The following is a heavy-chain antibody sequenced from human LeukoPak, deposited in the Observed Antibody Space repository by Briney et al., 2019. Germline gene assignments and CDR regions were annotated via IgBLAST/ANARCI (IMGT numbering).Heavy chain of an antibody. CDR1: GYSISSGYY. D-gene: IGHD6-13*01. V-gene: IGHV4-38-2*02. Sequence: KPSETLSLTCAVSGYSISSGYYWGWIRQPPGKGLEWIGSINHSGSTYYNPSLKSRVTISVDTSKNQFSLKLSSVTAADTAVYYCARDVGIAAAYDYWGQGTLVTVSS. CDR3: ARDVGIAAAYDY. J-gene: IGHJ4*02. CDR2: INHSGST.